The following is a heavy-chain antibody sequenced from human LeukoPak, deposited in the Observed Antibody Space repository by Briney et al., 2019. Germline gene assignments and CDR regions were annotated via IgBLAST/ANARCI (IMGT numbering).Heavy chain of an antibody. CDR3: ARDRSSSWFNWFDP. CDR1: GGTFSSYA. J-gene: IGHJ5*02. Sequence: SVKVSCKASGGTFSSYAISWVRQAPGQGLEWMGRIIPILGIANYAQKFQGRVTITADKSTSTAYMELSSLRSEDTAVYYCARDRSSSWFNWFDPWGQGTLVTVSS. D-gene: IGHD6-13*01. V-gene: IGHV1-69*04. CDR2: IIPILGIA.